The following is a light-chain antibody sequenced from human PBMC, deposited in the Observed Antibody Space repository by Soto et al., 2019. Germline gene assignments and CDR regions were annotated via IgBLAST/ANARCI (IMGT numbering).Light chain of an antibody. CDR2: DAS. CDR3: QQYDNLPLT. J-gene: IGKJ4*01. V-gene: IGKV1-33*01. CDR1: QSINNY. Sequence: DIQMTQSPSSLSASVGDRVTITCRASQSINNYLNWYQQKSGKAPKLLIYDASDLETGVPSRFSGSGSGTDFTFTINSLQPEDIATYYCQQYDNLPLTFGGGTKVDIK.